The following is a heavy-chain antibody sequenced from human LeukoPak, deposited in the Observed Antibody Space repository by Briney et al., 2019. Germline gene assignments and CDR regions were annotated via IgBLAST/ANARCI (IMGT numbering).Heavy chain of an antibody. CDR2: IYWDDDK. CDR1: GFSLYSSGVG. Sequence: SGPTLVIPTQTLTLTCTFSGFSLYSSGVGVGWIRQPQGRALEWLAVIYWDDDKRYNPSLRSRLTMSKDASRNQVFLVVANMDPVDTATYYCAHRRPGHLTGWDNSYFDNWGPGTLVTVSS. D-gene: IGHD1/OR15-1a*01. V-gene: IGHV2-5*02. CDR3: AHRRPGHLTGWDNSYFDN. J-gene: IGHJ4*02.